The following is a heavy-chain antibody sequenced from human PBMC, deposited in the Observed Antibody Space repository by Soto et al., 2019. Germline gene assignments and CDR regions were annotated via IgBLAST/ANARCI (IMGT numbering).Heavy chain of an antibody. D-gene: IGHD1-26*01. J-gene: IGHJ4*02. V-gene: IGHV4-31*03. CDR1: VGSISSGGYY. Sequence: QVQLQESGPGLVKPSQTLSLTCTVSVGSISSGGYYWSWTRQHPGKGLEWIGYIYYSGSTYYNPSLKSRVTISVDTSKNQFSLKLSSVTAADTAVYYCACNLGEWEPLDYWGQGTLVTVSS. CDR2: IYYSGST. CDR3: ACNLGEWEPLDY.